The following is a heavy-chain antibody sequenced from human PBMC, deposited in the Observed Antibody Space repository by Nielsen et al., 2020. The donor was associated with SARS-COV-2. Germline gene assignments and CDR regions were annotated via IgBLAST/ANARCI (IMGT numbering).Heavy chain of an antibody. V-gene: IGHV2-70*11. J-gene: IGHJ4*02. CDR3: ARMVGQLVPFDY. Sequence: SGPTLVKPPQTLTLTGTFSGFSLSTSGMCVSWIRQPPGKALEWLARIDWDDDKYYSTSLKTRLTISKDTSKNQVVLTMTNMDPVDTATYYCARMVGQLVPFDYWGQGTLVTVSS. D-gene: IGHD6-6*01. CDR2: IDWDDDK. CDR1: GFSLSTSGMC.